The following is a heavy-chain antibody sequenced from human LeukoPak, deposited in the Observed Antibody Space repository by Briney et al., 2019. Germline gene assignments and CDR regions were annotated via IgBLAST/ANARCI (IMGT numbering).Heavy chain of an antibody. V-gene: IGHV3-30*18. CDR2: ISYDGSNK. CDR3: GKDHGGSTDY. CDR1: GFTFSSYG. Sequence: GGSLRLSCAASGFTFSSYGMHWVRQAPGKGLEWVAVISYDGSNKYYADSVKGRFTISRDNSKNTLYLQMNSLRAEDTAVYYCGKDHGGSTDYWGQGTLVTVSS. J-gene: IGHJ4*02. D-gene: IGHD3-16*01.